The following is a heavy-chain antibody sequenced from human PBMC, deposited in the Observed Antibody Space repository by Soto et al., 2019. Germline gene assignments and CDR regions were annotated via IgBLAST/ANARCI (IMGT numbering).Heavy chain of an antibody. CDR2: ISAYNSNT. CDR3: ERFDYYYGMDV. V-gene: IGHV1-18*01. Sequence: GASVKVSCKASGYTFTSYGISWARQAPGQGLEWMGWISAYNSNTNYAQKLQGRVTMTTDTSTSTAYMELRSLRSDDTAVYYCERFDYYYGMDVCGQGHTVTVSS. CDR1: GYTFTSYG. J-gene: IGHJ6*02.